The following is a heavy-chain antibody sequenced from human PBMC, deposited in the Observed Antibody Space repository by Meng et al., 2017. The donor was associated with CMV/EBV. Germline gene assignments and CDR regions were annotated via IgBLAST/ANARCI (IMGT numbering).Heavy chain of an antibody. Sequence: SWAASGFTFSDYYMSWIRQAPGKGLEWVSYISSSGSTIYYADSVKGRFTISRDNAKNSLYLQMNSLRAEDTAVYYCARVDSGSYAFDLWGRGTLVTVSS. CDR1: GFTFSDYY. D-gene: IGHD1-26*01. CDR3: ARVDSGSYAFDL. J-gene: IGHJ2*01. V-gene: IGHV3-11*01. CDR2: ISSSGSTI.